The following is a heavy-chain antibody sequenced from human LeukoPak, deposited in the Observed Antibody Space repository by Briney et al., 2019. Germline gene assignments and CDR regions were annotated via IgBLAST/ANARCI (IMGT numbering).Heavy chain of an antibody. CDR3: ARDRRRELRNIDI. J-gene: IGHJ3*02. D-gene: IGHD1-26*01. Sequence: SGGSLRLSCAASGFTFSSYAMSWVRQAPGKGLEWVSAISGSGGSTYYADSVKGRFTISRDNSKNTLYLQMNSLRAEDTAVYYCARDRRRELRNIDIWGQGTMVTVSS. CDR1: GFTFSSYA. V-gene: IGHV3-23*01. CDR2: ISGSGGST.